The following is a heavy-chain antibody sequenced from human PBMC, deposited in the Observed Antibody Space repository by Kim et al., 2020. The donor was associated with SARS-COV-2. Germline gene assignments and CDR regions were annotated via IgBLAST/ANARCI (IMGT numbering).Heavy chain of an antibody. Sequence: GGSLRLSCAASGFTFSSYAMHWVRQAPGKGLEWVAVISYDGSNKYYADSVKGRFTISRDNSKNTLYLQMNSLRAEDTAVYYCARVGSRAGGAASSYGMDV. D-gene: IGHD3-16*01. V-gene: IGHV3-30*04. J-gene: IGHJ6*01. CDR2: ISYDGSNK. CDR3: ARVGSRAGGAASSYGMDV. CDR1: GFTFSSYA.